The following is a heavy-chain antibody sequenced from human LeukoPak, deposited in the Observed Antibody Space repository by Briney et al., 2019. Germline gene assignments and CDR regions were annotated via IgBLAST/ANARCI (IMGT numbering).Heavy chain of an antibody. CDR3: AKDVIDGYLDY. J-gene: IGHJ4*02. V-gene: IGHV3-30*18. Sequence: GGSLRLSCAASGFTFSSYSMNWARQAPGKGLEWVAVISYDGSQKYYADSVKGRFTIYRDNSKNTLHLQMNSLRAEDTAVYYCAKDVIDGYLDYWGQGTLVTVSS. D-gene: IGHD3-16*02. CDR2: ISYDGSQK. CDR1: GFTFSSYS.